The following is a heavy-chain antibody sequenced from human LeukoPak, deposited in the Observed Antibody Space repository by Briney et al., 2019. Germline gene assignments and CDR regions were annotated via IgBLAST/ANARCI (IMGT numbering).Heavy chain of an antibody. Sequence: ASVKVSCKASGGTFSSYAISWVRQAPGQVLEWMGGIIPIFGTANYAQKFQGRVTITTDESTSTAYMELSSLRSEDTAVYYCASVGGGYSYGYRYWGQGTLVTVSS. CDR2: IIPIFGTA. CDR3: ASVGGGYSYGYRY. D-gene: IGHD5-18*01. CDR1: GGTFSSYA. V-gene: IGHV1-69*05. J-gene: IGHJ4*02.